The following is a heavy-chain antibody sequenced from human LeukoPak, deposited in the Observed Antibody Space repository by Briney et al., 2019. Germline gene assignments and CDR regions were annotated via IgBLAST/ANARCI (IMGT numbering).Heavy chain of an antibody. Sequence: SETLSLTCTVSGGSISSYFWTWIRQPAGRGLEWVGHIYSSGSFKYNPSLKSRVTMSIDTSKNQLSLKLKSVTAAATAVYYCARSGGSSSGSLGLWYSDIWGQGTMVSVSS. D-gene: IGHD6-19*01. CDR1: GGSISSYF. J-gene: IGHJ3*02. V-gene: IGHV4-4*07. CDR2: IYSSGSF. CDR3: ARSGGSSSGSLGLWYSDI.